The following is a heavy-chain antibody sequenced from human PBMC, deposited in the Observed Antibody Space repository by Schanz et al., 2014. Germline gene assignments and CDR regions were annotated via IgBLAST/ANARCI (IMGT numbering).Heavy chain of an antibody. CDR1: GGTFTGYY. CDR3: ARDFSAYVGNYFDY. D-gene: IGHD5-12*01. Sequence: QVQLVQSEAEVKKPGPSVKVSCKASGGTFTGYYMHWVRQAPGQGLEWMGWINGYNGHTLYAQKFQGRVTMTTDTSTSTSYMELTSLRFDDTAVYYCARDFSAYVGNYFDYWGQGTLVTVSS. CDR2: INGYNGHT. V-gene: IGHV1-18*04. J-gene: IGHJ4*02.